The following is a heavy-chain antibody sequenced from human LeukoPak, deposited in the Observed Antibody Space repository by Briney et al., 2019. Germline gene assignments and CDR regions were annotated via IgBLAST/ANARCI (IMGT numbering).Heavy chain of an antibody. CDR1: GFTFDDYA. CDR3: ARDWRTQVLHPYYFEY. CDR2: ISWNSGSI. V-gene: IGHV3-9*01. J-gene: IGHJ4*02. D-gene: IGHD3-16*01. Sequence: GGSLRLSCAASGFTFDDYAMHWVRQAPGKGLEWVSGISWNSGSIGYADSAKGRFTISRDNAKNSLYLQMNSLRTEDTAVYYCARDWRTQVLHPYYFEYWGQGVLVTVSS.